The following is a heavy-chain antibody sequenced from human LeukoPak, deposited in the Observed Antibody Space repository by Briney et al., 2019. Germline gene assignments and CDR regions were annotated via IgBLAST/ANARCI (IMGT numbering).Heavy chain of an antibody. Sequence: ASVKVSCKASGYTFTRYGISWVRQPPGQGLEWMGWMNPNSGNTGYAQKFQGRVTMTRNTSISTAYMELSSLRSEDTAVYYCARWEQWLDYYYYGMDVWGQGTTVTVSS. D-gene: IGHD6-19*01. CDR3: ARWEQWLDYYYYGMDV. CDR2: MNPNSGNT. CDR1: GYTFTRYG. V-gene: IGHV1-8*01. J-gene: IGHJ6*02.